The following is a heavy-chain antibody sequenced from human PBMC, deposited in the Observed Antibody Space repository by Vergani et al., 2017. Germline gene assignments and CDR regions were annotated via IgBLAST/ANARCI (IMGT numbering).Heavy chain of an antibody. CDR2: IYYSGST. D-gene: IGHD6-13*01. Sequence: QVQLQESGPGLVKPSETLSLTCTVSGGSISSYYWSWIRQPPGKGLEWIGYIYYSGSTNYNPSLKSRVTISVDTSKNQFSLKLSSVTAADTAVYYCARGRIAAAGTDLNEDDEAFQHWGQGTLVTVSS. J-gene: IGHJ1*01. CDR1: GGSISSYY. V-gene: IGHV4-59*12. CDR3: ARGRIAAAGTDLNEDDEAFQH.